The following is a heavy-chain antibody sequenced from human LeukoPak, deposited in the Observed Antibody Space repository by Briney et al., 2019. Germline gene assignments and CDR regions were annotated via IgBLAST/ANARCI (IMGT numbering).Heavy chain of an antibody. D-gene: IGHD3-3*01. V-gene: IGHV1-69*05. Sequence: SVKDSCKASGGTFSSYAISWVRQAPGQGLEWMGGLIPIFGTANYAQKFQGRVTITTDESTSTAYMELSSLRSEDTAVYYCARESAVWRAPENDAFDIWGQGTMVTVSS. J-gene: IGHJ3*02. CDR3: ARESAVWRAPENDAFDI. CDR2: LIPIFGTA. CDR1: GGTFSSYA.